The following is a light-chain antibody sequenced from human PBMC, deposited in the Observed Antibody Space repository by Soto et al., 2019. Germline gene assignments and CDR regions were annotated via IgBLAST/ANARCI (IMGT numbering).Light chain of an antibody. V-gene: IGLV2-23*01. Sequence: QSVLTQPASVSGSPGQSITISCTGTSSDIGSYNFVSWYQQRPGRAPKLMIFEATKRPSGVPPRFSASKSGNTASPTISGLRAEDEADYYCCSYGGTSSWVFGGGTKLTVL. CDR1: SSDIGSYNF. CDR3: CSYGGTSSWV. J-gene: IGLJ3*02. CDR2: EAT.